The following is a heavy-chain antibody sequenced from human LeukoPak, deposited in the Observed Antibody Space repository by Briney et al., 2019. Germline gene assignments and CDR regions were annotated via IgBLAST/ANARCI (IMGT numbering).Heavy chain of an antibody. V-gene: IGHV1-8*02. D-gene: IGHD6-13*01. Sequence: GASVKVSCKASGYTFTAYYIHWVRQATGQGLEWMGWMNPNSGNTGYAQKFQGRVTMTRNTSISTAYMELSSLRSEDTAVYYCARGVRGRGAVAAAGYWGQGTLVTVSS. J-gene: IGHJ4*02. CDR3: ARGVRGRGAVAAAGY. CDR1: GYTFTAYY. CDR2: MNPNSGNT.